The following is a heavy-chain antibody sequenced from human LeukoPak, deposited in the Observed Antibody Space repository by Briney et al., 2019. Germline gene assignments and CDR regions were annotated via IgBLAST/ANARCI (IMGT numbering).Heavy chain of an antibody. Sequence: ASVKVSCKASGYTFTGYYMHWVRQAPGQGLEWMGWINPNSGGTNYAQKFQGRVTMIRDTSISTAYMELSRLRSDDTAVYYCASTSLDILTGYSFDYWGQGTLVTVSS. CDR2: INPNSGGT. V-gene: IGHV1-2*02. J-gene: IGHJ4*02. D-gene: IGHD3-9*01. CDR3: ASTSLDILTGYSFDY. CDR1: GYTFTGYY.